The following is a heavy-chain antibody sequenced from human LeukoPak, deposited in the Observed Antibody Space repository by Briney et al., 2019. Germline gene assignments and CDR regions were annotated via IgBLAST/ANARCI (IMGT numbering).Heavy chain of an antibody. CDR3: ARVAILRGSYLRVYYFDY. V-gene: IGHV4-61*08. J-gene: IGHJ4*02. CDR1: GGSISSGGYY. D-gene: IGHD1-26*01. CDR2: IYYSGST. Sequence: SETLSLTCTVSGGSISSGGYYWSWIRQHPGKGLEWIGYIYYSGSTNYNPSLKSRVTISVDTSKNQFSLKLSSVTAADTAVYYCARVAILRGSYLRVYYFDYWGQGTLVTVSS.